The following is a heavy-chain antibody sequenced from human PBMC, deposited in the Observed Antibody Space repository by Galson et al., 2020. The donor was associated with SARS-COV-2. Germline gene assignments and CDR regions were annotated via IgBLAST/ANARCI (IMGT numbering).Heavy chain of an antibody. CDR1: GFTFGDYA. V-gene: IGHV3-49*03. D-gene: IGHD3-3*01. Sequence: GGSLRLSCTASGFTFGDYAMSWFRQAPGKGLEWVGFIRSKAYGGTTEYAASVKGRFTISRDDSKSIAYLQMNSLKTEDTAVYYCTREDFWNGYYTDYWGQGTLVTVSS. J-gene: IGHJ4*02. CDR2: IRSKAYGGTT. CDR3: TREDFWNGYYTDY.